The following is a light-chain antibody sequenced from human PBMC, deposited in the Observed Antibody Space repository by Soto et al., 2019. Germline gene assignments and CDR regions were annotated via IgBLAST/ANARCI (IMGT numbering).Light chain of an antibody. Sequence: QSALAQPASASGSPGQSITISCNGNTADVGNSKFVSWYQQYPGKAPKLILYEATKRPAGISNRFSGSKSGNTASLTISGLQAEDDADYYCCSYVGDSFIYYVFGIGTKLTVL. V-gene: IGLV2-23*01. CDR3: CSYVGDSFIYYV. CDR1: TADVGNSKF. J-gene: IGLJ1*01. CDR2: EAT.